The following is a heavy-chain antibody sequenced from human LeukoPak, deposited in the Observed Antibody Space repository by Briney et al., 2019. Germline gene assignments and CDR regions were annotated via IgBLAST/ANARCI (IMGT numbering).Heavy chain of an antibody. V-gene: IGHV3-7*03. Sequence: PGGSLRLSCTATGFTFSNFGMAWVRQAPGKGLEWVANIKQDGSEKYYVDSVKGRFTISRDNAKNSLYLQMNSLRAEDTAVYFCARGGGLDVWGQGATVTVSS. J-gene: IGHJ6*02. CDR3: ARGGGLDV. CDR1: GFTFSNFG. CDR2: IKQDGSEK. D-gene: IGHD3-16*01.